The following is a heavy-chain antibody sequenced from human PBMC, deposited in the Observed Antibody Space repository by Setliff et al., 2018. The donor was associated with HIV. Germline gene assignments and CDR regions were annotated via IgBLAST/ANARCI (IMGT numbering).Heavy chain of an antibody. D-gene: IGHD2-15*01. Sequence: ASVKVSCKASGGTFSSYAISWVRQAPGQGLEWMGGIIPIFGTANYAQKFQGRVTITTDESTSTAYMELSSLRSEDTAVYYRAREVVEMAPAINSGRIKNWFDPWGEGTLVTVSS. V-gene: IGHV1-69*05. CDR2: IIPIFGTA. J-gene: IGHJ5*02. CDR1: GGTFSSYA. CDR3: AREVVEMAPAINSGRIKNWFDP.